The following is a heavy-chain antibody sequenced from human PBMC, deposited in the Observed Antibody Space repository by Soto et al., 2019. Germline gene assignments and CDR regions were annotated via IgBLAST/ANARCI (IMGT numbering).Heavy chain of an antibody. J-gene: IGHJ4*02. CDR1: GFTFSSYG. V-gene: IGHV3-30*18. D-gene: IGHD5-12*01. Sequence: GGSLRLSCAASGFTFSSYGMHWVRQAPGKGLEWVAVISYDGSNKYYADSVKGRFTISRDNSKNTLYLQMNSLRAEDTAVYYCAKGLRYSGYVGYFDYWGQGTLVTV. CDR2: ISYDGSNK. CDR3: AKGLRYSGYVGYFDY.